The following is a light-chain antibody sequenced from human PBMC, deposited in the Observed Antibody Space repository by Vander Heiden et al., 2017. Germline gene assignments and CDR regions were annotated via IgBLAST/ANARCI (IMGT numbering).Light chain of an antibody. CDR1: QSFDNF. V-gene: IGKV1-5*03. Sequence: DIQITLSPSTLSASVGDRVTISCRASQSFDNFLAWYQHQPGKAPKLLIYKASSLEGGVPSRFSGSGSGTEFTLTISSLQPDDFATYYCQKYDYYPLTFGGGTKVEIK. CDR3: QKYDYYPLT. J-gene: IGKJ4*01. CDR2: KAS.